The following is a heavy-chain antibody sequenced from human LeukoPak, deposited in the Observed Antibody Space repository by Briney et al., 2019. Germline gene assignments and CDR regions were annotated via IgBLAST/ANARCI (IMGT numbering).Heavy chain of an antibody. V-gene: IGHV4-34*01. J-gene: IGHJ6*03. Sequence: SETLSLTCAVYGGSFSGYYWSWIRQPPGKGLEWIGYIYYSGSTNYNPSLRSRVTISVDTSKNQFSLKLSSVTAADTAVYYCARRGLYCSSTSCYGLGGYCSGGSCYRRVYYYYYYMDVWGKGTTVTISS. CDR2: IYYSGST. CDR3: ARRGLYCSSTSCYGLGGYCSGGSCYRRVYYYYYYMDV. D-gene: IGHD2-15*01. CDR1: GGSFSGYY.